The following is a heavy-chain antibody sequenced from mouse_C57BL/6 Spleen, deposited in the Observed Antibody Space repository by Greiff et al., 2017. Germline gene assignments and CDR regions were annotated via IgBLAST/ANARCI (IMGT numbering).Heavy chain of an antibody. CDR2: ISDGGSYT. J-gene: IGHJ2*01. CDR3: ARTGDFDY. V-gene: IGHV5-4*01. CDR1: GFTFSSYA. D-gene: IGHD4-1*01. Sequence: EVQLVESGGGLVKPGGSLKLSCAASGFTFSSYAMSWVRQTPEKRLEWVATISDGGSYTYYPDNVKGRFTISRDNAKNNLYLQMSHLKSEDTAMYYCARTGDFDYWGQGTTLTVSS.